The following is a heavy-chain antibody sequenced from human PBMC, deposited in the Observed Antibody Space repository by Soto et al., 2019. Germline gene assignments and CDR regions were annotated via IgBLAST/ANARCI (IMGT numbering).Heavy chain of an antibody. Sequence: EVQLLGSGGGLVQPGGSLRLSCVASGFTFSSYAMSWLRQAPGKGLEWVSAISGSGGTTHYADSAKGRFTISRDNSKKTLYLQMNSLRDEDTAVYYCGWRPDSGWYDYWGQGTLVTVSS. CDR3: GWRPDSGWYDY. J-gene: IGHJ4*02. CDR2: ISGSGGTT. CDR1: GFTFSSYA. D-gene: IGHD6-19*01. V-gene: IGHV3-23*01.